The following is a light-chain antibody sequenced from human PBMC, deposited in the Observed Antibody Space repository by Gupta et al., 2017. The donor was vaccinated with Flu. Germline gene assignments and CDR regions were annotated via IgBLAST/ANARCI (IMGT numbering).Light chain of an antibody. V-gene: IGKV1-39*01. J-gene: IGKJ3*01. Sequence: DIQMTQSPSSLSASVGDRVTITCRASQSISNFLNWYQRKPGKAPKLLIYAASSLQSGVPSRFSGSGSGTDFTLTISRLQPEDFATFYCQQSYSTPFTFGHGTKVDIK. CDR1: QSISNF. CDR3: QQSYSTPFT. CDR2: AAS.